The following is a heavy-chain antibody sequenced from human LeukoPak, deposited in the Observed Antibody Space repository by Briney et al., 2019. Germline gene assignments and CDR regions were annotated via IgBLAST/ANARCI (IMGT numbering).Heavy chain of an antibody. CDR3: AGTYYYFDY. D-gene: IGHD3-10*01. CDR2: INHSGST. CDR1: GGSFSGYY. V-gene: IGHV4-34*01. Sequence: PSETLSLTCAVYGGSFSGYYWSWIRHPPGKGLEWIGEINHSGSTNYNPSLKSRVTISVDTSKNQFSLKLSSVTAAGTAVYYCAGTYYYFDYWGQGTLVTVSP. J-gene: IGHJ4*02.